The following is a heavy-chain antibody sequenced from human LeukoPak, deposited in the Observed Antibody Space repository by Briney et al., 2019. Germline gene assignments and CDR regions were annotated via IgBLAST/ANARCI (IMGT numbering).Heavy chain of an antibody. CDR2: IGTAGDT. CDR1: GFTFSSYA. D-gene: IGHD3-22*01. J-gene: IGHJ4*02. CDR3: ARGRYYYDSSGYYYSYFDY. V-gene: IGHV3-13*01. Sequence: QPGGSLRLSCAASGFTFSSYAMSWVRQAPGKGLEWVSAIGTAGDTYYPGSVKGRFTISRENAKNSLYLQMNSLRAGDTAVYYCARGRYYYDSSGYYYSYFDYWGQGTLVTVSS.